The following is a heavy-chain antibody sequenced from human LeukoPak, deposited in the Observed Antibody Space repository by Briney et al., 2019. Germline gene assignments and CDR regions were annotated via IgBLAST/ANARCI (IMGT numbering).Heavy chain of an antibody. CDR1: GGSFSGYY. Sequence: PSETLSLTCAVYGGSFSGYYWSWIRQPPGKGLEWLGEINHSGSTNYNPSLKSRVTISVDTSKNQFSLKLSSVTAADTAVYYCAREWAVPAASGLDVWGKGTTVTVSS. J-gene: IGHJ6*04. CDR3: AREWAVPAASGLDV. CDR2: INHSGST. V-gene: IGHV4-34*01. D-gene: IGHD2-2*01.